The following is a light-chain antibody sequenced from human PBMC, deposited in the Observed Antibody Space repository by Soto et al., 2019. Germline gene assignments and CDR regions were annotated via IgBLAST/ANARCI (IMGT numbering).Light chain of an antibody. Sequence: QSVLTQPRSVSGAPGQGVTISCTGSSSNIGAGYDVHWYQQLPGTAPKLLIYGNSNRPSGVPDRFSGSKSGTSASLAITGLQAEDESDYYCQSYDSSLSGSYVFGTGTKVTVL. CDR3: QSYDSSLSGSYV. J-gene: IGLJ1*01. CDR1: SSNIGAGYD. CDR2: GNS. V-gene: IGLV1-40*01.